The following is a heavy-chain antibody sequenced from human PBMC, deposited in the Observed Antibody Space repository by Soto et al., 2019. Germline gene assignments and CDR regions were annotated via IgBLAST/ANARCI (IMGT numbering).Heavy chain of an antibody. CDR3: ARGNGAFDI. Sequence: SETLSLTCAVYGGSFSGYYWSWIRQPPGKGLEWIGEVNHSGSTNYNPSLKSRVTISVDTSKNQFSLKLSSVTAADTAVYYCARGNGAFDIWGQGTMVTVSS. V-gene: IGHV4-34*01. CDR2: VNHSGST. J-gene: IGHJ3*02. CDR1: GGSFSGYY.